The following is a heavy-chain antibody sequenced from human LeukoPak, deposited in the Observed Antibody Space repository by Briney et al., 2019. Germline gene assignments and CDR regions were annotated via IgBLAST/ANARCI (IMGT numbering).Heavy chain of an antibody. J-gene: IGHJ4*02. CDR3: ARDVAVAGSFPLSY. Sequence: PGGSLRLSCAASGFTVSSNYMSWVRQAPGKGLEWVSVIYSGGSTYYADSVKGRFTISRDNSKNTLYLQMNSLRAEDTAVYYCARDVAVAGSFPLSYWGQGTLVTVSS. D-gene: IGHD6-19*01. CDR2: IYSGGST. V-gene: IGHV3-53*05. CDR1: GFTVSSNY.